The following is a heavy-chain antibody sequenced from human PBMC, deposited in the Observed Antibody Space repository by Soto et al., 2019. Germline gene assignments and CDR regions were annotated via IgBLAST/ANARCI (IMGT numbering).Heavy chain of an antibody. CDR1: GFTFNTYA. V-gene: IGHV3-23*01. CDR3: AKGEEGNTAVPGGTSESEEILYYDGMDV. D-gene: IGHD3-16*01. CDR2: ISGSGGTA. J-gene: IGHJ6*02. Sequence: EVQLLESGGGVVQPGGSLRLSWAASGFTFNTYAMSWVRQAPGKGLEWVSGISGSGGTADYANSVKGRFTISRDNSKNLLSLAMNILRAGASAVYYCAKGEEGNTAVPGGTSESEEILYYDGMDVWGQGTTVTVS.